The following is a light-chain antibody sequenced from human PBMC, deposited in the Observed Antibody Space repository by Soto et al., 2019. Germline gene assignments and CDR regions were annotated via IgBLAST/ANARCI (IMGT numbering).Light chain of an antibody. Sequence: QSALTQPASVSGSPGQSITISCTGTSSDVGGYNYVSWYQQHPGKAPKLMIYEVRNRPSGVSSRFSGSKSANTASLTISGLQAEDEAQYYCSSYSSANTVIFGGGTKLTVL. CDR2: EVR. CDR1: SSDVGGYNY. J-gene: IGLJ2*01. V-gene: IGLV2-14*01. CDR3: SSYSSANTVI.